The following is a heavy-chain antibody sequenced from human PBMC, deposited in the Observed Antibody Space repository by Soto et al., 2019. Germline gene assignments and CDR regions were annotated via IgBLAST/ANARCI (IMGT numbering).Heavy chain of an antibody. Sequence: QLQLQESGPGLAKPSETLSLTCTVSGGSISSGSSYWSWIRQPPGKGLEWIGSSYDLGNTYYNPYSGGSVSISVDTSKNASSLKLKSVTAADTTVFYCAGPFPYVSSGYNLNYLGQVTLVTVSS. CDR3: AGPFPYVSSGYNLNY. J-gene: IGHJ4*02. CDR1: GGSISSGSSY. CDR2: SYDLGNT. V-gene: IGHV4-39*01. D-gene: IGHD3-22*01.